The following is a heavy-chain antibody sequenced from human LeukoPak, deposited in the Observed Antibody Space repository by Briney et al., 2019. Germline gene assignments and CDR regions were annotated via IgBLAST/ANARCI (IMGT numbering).Heavy chain of an antibody. CDR1: GFTFSSYW. CDR3: ARSGKYSRYFDY. J-gene: IGHJ4*02. V-gene: IGHV3-7*01. CDR2: IKQDGSEK. Sequence: GGSLRLSCAASGFTFSSYWMSWVRQAPGKGLEGVANIKQDGSEKYYVDSVKGRFTISRDNAKNSLYLQMHSLRAEDTAVYYCARSGKYSRYFDYWGQGTMVNVSS. D-gene: IGHD6-6*01.